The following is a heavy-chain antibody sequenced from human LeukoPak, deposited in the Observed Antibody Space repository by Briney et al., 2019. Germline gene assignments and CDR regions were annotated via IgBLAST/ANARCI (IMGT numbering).Heavy chain of an antibody. D-gene: IGHD6-13*01. CDR1: GGSISTYY. Sequence: SETLSLTCTVSGGSISTYYWSWLRQPPGKGLEWIGYVYYSGSTNYNPSLKSRVTISADTSKNQFSLRLTSVTAADTAVYYCARDHSSSWYRVYNWFDPWGQGTLVTVSS. J-gene: IGHJ5*02. CDR3: ARDHSSSWYRVYNWFDP. V-gene: IGHV4-59*01. CDR2: VYYSGST.